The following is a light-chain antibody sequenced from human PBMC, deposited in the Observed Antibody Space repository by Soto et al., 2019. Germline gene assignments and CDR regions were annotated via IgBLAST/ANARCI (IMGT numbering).Light chain of an antibody. V-gene: IGLV2-14*01. J-gene: IGLJ2*01. Sequence: LTQPASVSGSPGQSITISCTGTSSDVGGYNYVSWYQQHPGKAPKLMIYDVSNRPSGVSNRFSGSKSGNTASLTISGLQAEDEADYYCSSYTSSSTRVFGGGTKVTVL. CDR2: DVS. CDR1: SSDVGGYNY. CDR3: SSYTSSSTRV.